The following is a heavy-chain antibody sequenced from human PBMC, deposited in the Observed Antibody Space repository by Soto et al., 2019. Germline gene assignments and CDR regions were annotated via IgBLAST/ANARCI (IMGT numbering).Heavy chain of an antibody. J-gene: IGHJ6*02. V-gene: IGHV3-30-3*01. Sequence: GGSLRLSCAAFGFTFSSYAMHWVRQAPGKGLEWVAVISYDGSNKYYADSVKGRFTISRDNSKNTLYLQMNSLRAEDTAVYYCARAVVVPAATSPPPDYYGMDVWGQGTTVTVSS. D-gene: IGHD2-2*01. CDR3: ARAVVVPAATSPPPDYYGMDV. CDR2: ISYDGSNK. CDR1: GFTFSSYA.